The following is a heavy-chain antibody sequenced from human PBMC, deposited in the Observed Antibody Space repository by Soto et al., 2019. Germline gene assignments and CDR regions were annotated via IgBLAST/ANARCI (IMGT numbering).Heavy chain of an antibody. J-gene: IGHJ4*02. D-gene: IGHD2-2*01. CDR2: ISHRGNT. CDR3: ARGYATGSRLVRY. V-gene: IGHV4-34*01. CDR1: GGSLSGYY. Sequence: QVQLQQWGAGLLKPSETLSLTCAVYGGSLSGYYWTWIRQPPGKGLEWIGEISHRGNTDYNPSLKSRVTISVDMSKNQVSLNLDSVTVADTAVYFCARGYATGSRLVRYWGQGTLVTVSS.